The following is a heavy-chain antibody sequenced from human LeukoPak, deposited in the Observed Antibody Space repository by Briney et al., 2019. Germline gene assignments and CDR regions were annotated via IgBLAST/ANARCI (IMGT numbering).Heavy chain of an antibody. J-gene: IGHJ4*02. CDR1: GYTFTSYG. CDR2: ISAYNGNT. Sequence: WASVKVSCKASGYTFTSYGISWVRQAPGQGLEWMGWISAYNGNTDYARKLQGRVTMTTDTSTSTAYMELRSLRSDDTAVYYCARSGDIVGASGYWGQGTLVTVSS. V-gene: IGHV1-18*01. CDR3: ARSGDIVGASGY. D-gene: IGHD1-26*01.